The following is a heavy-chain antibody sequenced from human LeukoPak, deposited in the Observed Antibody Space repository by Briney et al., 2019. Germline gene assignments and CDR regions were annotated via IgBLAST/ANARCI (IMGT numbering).Heavy chain of an antibody. J-gene: IGHJ6*02. CDR3: AKYRPLLF. CDR2: ISSTGSDM. V-gene: IGHV3-21*04. Sequence: PGGSLRLSCAASGFTLNTYSMNWVRQAPGKGLEWVSSISSTGSDMYYADSVKGRFTISRDNSKNTLYLQMNSLRAEDTAVYYCAKYRPLLFWGQGTTVTVSS. D-gene: IGHD2-2*02. CDR1: GFTLNTYS.